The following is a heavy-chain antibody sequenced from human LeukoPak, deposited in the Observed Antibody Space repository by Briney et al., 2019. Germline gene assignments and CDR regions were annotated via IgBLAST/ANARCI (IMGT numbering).Heavy chain of an antibody. CDR1: GGSFSGYY. D-gene: IGHD2-2*01. CDR3: ARLVVPAALNWFDP. CDR2: INHSGST. V-gene: IGHV4-34*01. J-gene: IGHJ5*02. Sequence: SETLSLTCAVYGGSFSGYYWSWIRQPPGKGLEWIGEINHSGSTNYNPSLKSRVTISVDTSKNQFSLKLSSVTAADTAVYYCARLVVPAALNWFDPWGQGTLVTVSS.